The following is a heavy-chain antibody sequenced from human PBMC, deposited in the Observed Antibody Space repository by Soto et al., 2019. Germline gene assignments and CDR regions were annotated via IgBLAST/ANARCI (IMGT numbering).Heavy chain of an antibody. D-gene: IGHD7-27*01. V-gene: IGHV3-23*01. J-gene: IGHJ6*02. CDR2: ISGSGGST. Sequence: VGSLRLSCAASGFTFSSYAMSWVRQAPVKVLEWVSAISGSGGSTYYADSVKGRFTISRDNAKNSLYLQMNSLRAEDTAVYYCARAPNYLGTGSVFRGMDVWGQGTTVTVSS. CDR3: ARAPNYLGTGSVFRGMDV. CDR1: GFTFSSYA.